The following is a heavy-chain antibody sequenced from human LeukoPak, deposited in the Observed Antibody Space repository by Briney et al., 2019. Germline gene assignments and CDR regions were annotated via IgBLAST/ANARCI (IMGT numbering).Heavy chain of an antibody. CDR2: INHSGST. CDR1: GGSFSGYY. J-gene: IGHJ5*02. D-gene: IGHD2-2*01. V-gene: IGHV4-34*01. Sequence: PSETLSLTCAVYGGSFSGYYWSWIRQPPGKGLEWIGEINHSGSTNYNPSLKSRVTISVDTSKNQFSLRLSSVTAADTAVYYCAREGSTGGFDPGAEDPLVPVS. CDR3: AREGSTGGFDP.